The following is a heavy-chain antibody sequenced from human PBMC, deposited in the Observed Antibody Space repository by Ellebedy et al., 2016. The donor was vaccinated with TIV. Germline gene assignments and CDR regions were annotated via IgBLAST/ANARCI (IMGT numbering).Heavy chain of an antibody. CDR1: GLTFNSYA. Sequence: MPGGSLRLSCAASGLTFNSYAMTWIRQSPGKGFEWIGGTNHSGSTNYNPSPQSRITISVDTSKNQFSLRLSPVTAAATDVSYCARVVGGTPRGLHSSSELETTDHYYIMDVWGQGTKVTVSS. CDR2: TNHSGST. D-gene: IGHD6-13*01. J-gene: IGHJ6*02. CDR3: ARVVGGTPRGLHSSSELETTDHYYIMDV. V-gene: IGHV4-34*01.